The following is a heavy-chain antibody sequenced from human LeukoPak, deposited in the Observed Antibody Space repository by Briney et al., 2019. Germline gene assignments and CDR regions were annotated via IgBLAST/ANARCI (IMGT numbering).Heavy chain of an antibody. CDR3: AREHYYDSSGYLSAFDI. V-gene: IGHV1-18*01. CDR2: ISGYNGNT. Sequence: ASVKVSCKASGYTFTSYGISWVRQAPGQGLEWMGWISGYNGNTNYAQKFQGRVTMTTDTSTSTAYMELSSLRSEDTAVYYCAREHYYDSSGYLSAFDIWGQGTMVTVSS. D-gene: IGHD3-22*01. CDR1: GYTFTSYG. J-gene: IGHJ3*02.